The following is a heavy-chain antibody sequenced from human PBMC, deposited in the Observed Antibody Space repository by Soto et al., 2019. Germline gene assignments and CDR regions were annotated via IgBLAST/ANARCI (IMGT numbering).Heavy chain of an antibody. D-gene: IGHD6-6*01. J-gene: IGHJ4*02. Sequence: GGSLRLSCAASGFTFSSYWMSWVRQAPGKGLEWVANIKQDGSEKYYVDSVKGRFTISRDNAKNSLYLQMNSLRAEDTAVYYCARGRRGSSSGLWYLDYWGQGTLVTVS. CDR3: ARGRRGSSSGLWYLDY. CDR1: GFTFSSYW. V-gene: IGHV3-7*01. CDR2: IKQDGSEK.